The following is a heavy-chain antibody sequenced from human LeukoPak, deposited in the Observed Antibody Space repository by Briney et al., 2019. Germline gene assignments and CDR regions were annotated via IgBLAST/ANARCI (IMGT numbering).Heavy chain of an antibody. CDR1: GFTFSSYW. Sequence: GGSLRLSCAASGFTFSSYWMHWVRQAPGKGLVWVSRINSDGSSTSYADSVKGRFTISRDNAKNTLYLQMNSLRAKDTAVYYCAKGFEYSSSSGFDYWGQGTLVTVSS. J-gene: IGHJ4*02. D-gene: IGHD6-6*01. CDR2: INSDGSST. CDR3: AKGFEYSSSSGFDY. V-gene: IGHV3-74*01.